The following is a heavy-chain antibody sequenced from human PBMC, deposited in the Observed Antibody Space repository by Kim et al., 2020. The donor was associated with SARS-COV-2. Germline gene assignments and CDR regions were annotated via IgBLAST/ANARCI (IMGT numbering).Heavy chain of an antibody. J-gene: IGHJ3*02. Sequence: GGSLRLSCAASGFTFSSYWMTWVRQAPGKGLEWVANIKQDGNQKYYVDSVKGRFTISRDNAKNSLYLQMNSLRAEDTAWYYCARDGDLYSSGKDAFDIWGKGTMVTVSS. D-gene: IGHD6-19*01. CDR2: IKQDGNQK. V-gene: IGHV3-7*01. CDR3: ARDGDLYSSGKDAFDI. CDR1: GFTFSSYW.